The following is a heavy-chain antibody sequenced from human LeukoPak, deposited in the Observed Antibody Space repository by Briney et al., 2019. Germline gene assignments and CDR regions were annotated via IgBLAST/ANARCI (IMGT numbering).Heavy chain of an antibody. CDR1: GYSISSGYY. J-gene: IGHJ5*02. CDR2: IYHSGIT. V-gene: IGHV4-38-2*02. Sequence: SETLSLTCTVSGYSISSGYYWGWLRQPPGKGLEWIGSIYHSGITYYNPSLKSRVTILVDTSKNQFSLKLSSVTAADTAVYYCARGYSSSWYLNWFDPWGQGTLVTVSS. D-gene: IGHD6-13*01. CDR3: ARGYSSSWYLNWFDP.